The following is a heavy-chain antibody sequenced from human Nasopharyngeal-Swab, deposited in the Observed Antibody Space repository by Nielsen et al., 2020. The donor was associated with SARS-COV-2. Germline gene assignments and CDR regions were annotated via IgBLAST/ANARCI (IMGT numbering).Heavy chain of an antibody. J-gene: IGHJ6*03. V-gene: IGHV4-34*01. CDR2: INHSGST. Sequence: SETLSLTCAVYGGSFSGYYWSWIRQPPGKGLEWIGEINHSGSTNYNPSLKSRVTISVDTSKNQFSLKLSSVTAAYTAVYYCARGIGTRLRFHRYYMDVWGKGTTVTVSS. D-gene: IGHD3-3*01. CDR3: ARGIGTRLRFHRYYMDV. CDR1: GGSFSGYY.